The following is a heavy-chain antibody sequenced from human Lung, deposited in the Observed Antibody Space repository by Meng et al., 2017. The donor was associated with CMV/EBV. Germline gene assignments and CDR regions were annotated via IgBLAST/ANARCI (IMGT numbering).Heavy chain of an antibody. J-gene: IGHJ4*02. CDR3: ARELILWFGELDY. CDR1: GFTFSSYA. CDR2: ISYDGSNK. V-gene: IGHV3-30-3*01. Sequence: QVQLVESXXXXXQXXWXXRLSGAASGFTFSSYAMHWVRQAPGKGLEWVAVISYDGSNKYYADSVKGRFTISRDNSKNTLYLQMNSLRAEDTAVYYCARELILWFGELDYWGQGTLVTVSS. D-gene: IGHD3-10*01.